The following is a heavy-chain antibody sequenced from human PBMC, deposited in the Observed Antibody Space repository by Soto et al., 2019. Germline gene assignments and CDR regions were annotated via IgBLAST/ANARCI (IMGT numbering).Heavy chain of an antibody. CDR3: ARDEEYCSGGSCYALFDY. CDR2: ISSSSSTI. D-gene: IGHD2-15*01. J-gene: IGHJ4*02. CDR1: GFTFSSYS. Sequence: GGSLRLSCAASGFTFSSYSMNWVRQAPGKGLEWVSYISSSSSTIYYADSVKGRFTISRDNAKNSLYLQMNSLRAEDTAVYYCARDEEYCSGGSCYALFDYWGQGTLVTVSS. V-gene: IGHV3-48*01.